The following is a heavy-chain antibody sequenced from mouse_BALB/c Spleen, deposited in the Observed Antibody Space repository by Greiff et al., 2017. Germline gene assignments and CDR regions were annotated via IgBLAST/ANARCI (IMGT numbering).Heavy chain of an antibody. J-gene: IGHJ4*01. V-gene: IGHV2-2*02. D-gene: IGHD1-2*01. Sequence: VQLQQSGPGLVQPSQSLSITCTASGFSLTSYGVHWVRQSPGKGLEWLGVIWSGGSTDYNAAFISRLSISKDNSKSQVFFKMNSLQANDTAIYYCTRGGYGDYYAMDYWGQGTSVTVSS. CDR1: GFSLTSYG. CDR2: IWSGGST. CDR3: TRGGYGDYYAMDY.